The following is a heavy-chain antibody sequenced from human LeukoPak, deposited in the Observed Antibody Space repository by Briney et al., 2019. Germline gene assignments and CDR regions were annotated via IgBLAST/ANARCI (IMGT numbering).Heavy chain of an antibody. CDR3: ARALYSSSWYPPLYYYYGMDV. CDR2: IKQDGSEK. V-gene: IGHV3-7*05. J-gene: IGHJ6*02. Sequence: PGGSLRLSCAASGFTFSSYWMSCVRQAPGEGLEWVANIKQDGSEKYYVDSVKGRFTISRDNAKNSLYLQMNSLRAEDTAVYYCARALYSSSWYPPLYYYYGMDVWGQGTTVTVSS. D-gene: IGHD6-13*01. CDR1: GFTFSSYW.